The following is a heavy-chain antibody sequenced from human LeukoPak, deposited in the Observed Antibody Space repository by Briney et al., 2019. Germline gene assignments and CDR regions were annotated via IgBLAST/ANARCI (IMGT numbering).Heavy chain of an antibody. V-gene: IGHV7-4-1*02. Sequence: GASVKVSCKASGYTSTSYAMNWVRQAPGQGLEWMGWINTNTGNPTYAQGFTGRFVFSLDTSVSTAYLQISSLKAEDTAVYYCARAIQGSITIFGVVIWDDAFDIWGQGTMVTVSS. CDR3: ARAIQGSITIFGVVIWDDAFDI. CDR2: INTNTGNP. CDR1: GYTSTSYA. J-gene: IGHJ3*02. D-gene: IGHD3-3*01.